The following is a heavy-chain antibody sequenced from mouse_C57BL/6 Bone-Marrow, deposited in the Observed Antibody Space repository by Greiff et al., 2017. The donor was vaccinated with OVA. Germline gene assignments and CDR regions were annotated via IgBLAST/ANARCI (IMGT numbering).Heavy chain of an antibody. CDR1: GYTFTSYW. Sequence: VQLQQSGAELVKPGASVKLSCKASGYTFTSYWMHWVKQRPGQGLEWIGMIHPNSGSTNNNEKFKSKATLTVDKSSSTAYMQLSSLTSEDSAVYYCASSHWDGDYWGQGTTLTVSS. D-gene: IGHD4-1*01. J-gene: IGHJ2*01. CDR2: IHPNSGST. CDR3: ASSHWDGDY. V-gene: IGHV1-64*01.